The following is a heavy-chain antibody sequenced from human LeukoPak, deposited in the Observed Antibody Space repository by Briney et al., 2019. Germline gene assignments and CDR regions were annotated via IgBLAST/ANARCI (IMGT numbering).Heavy chain of an antibody. D-gene: IGHD3-22*01. CDR2: ISGSGGST. CDR1: GFTFSSYA. V-gene: IGHV3-23*01. J-gene: IGHJ3*02. Sequence: GGSLRLSCGASGFTFSSYAMSWVRQAPGKGLEWVSAISGSGGSTYYADSVKGRFTISRDNSKNTLYLQMNSLRAEDTAVYYCAKDGYYYDSSGYYDAYAFDIWGQGTMVTVSS. CDR3: AKDGYYYDSSGYYDAYAFDI.